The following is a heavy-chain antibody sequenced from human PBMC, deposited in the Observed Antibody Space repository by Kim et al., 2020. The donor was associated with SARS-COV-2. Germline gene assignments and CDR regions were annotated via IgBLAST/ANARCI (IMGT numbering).Heavy chain of an antibody. CDR2: ISSSSSYI. J-gene: IGHJ6*02. V-gene: IGHV3-21*01. CDR3: ARSEYCSGGSCYYYYYGMDV. CDR1: GFTFSSYS. Sequence: GGSLRLSCAASGFTFSSYSMNWVRQAPGNGLEWVSSISSSSSYIYYADSVKGRFTISRDNAKNSLYLQMNSLRAEDTAVYYCARSEYCSGGSCYYYYYGMDVWGQGTTVTVSS. D-gene: IGHD2-15*01.